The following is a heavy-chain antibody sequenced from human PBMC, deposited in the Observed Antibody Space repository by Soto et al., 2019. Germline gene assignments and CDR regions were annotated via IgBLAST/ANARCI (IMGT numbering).Heavy chain of an antibody. CDR2: ISYDGSNK. D-gene: IGHD2-21*01. CDR3: ARVGGDGYYGMDV. CDR1: GFTFSSYA. Sequence: PGGSLRLSCAASGFTFSSYAMHWVRQAPGKGLEWVAVISYDGSNKYYADSVKGRFTISRDNSKNTLYLQMSSLRAEDTAVYYCARVGGDGYYGMDVWGQGTTVTVSS. J-gene: IGHJ6*02. V-gene: IGHV3-30-3*01.